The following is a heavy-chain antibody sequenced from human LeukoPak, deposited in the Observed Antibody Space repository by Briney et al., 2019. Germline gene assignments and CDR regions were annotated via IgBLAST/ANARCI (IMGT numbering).Heavy chain of an antibody. CDR2: IKKDGSEK. Sequence: PGGSLRLSCAASGFTFSSYWMSWVRQAPGKGLEWVANIKKDGSEKYYVDSVKGRFTISRDNAKNSLYLQMNSLRAEDTAVYYCARVKPDYDILTRRRPGHFDYWGQGTLVTVSS. V-gene: IGHV3-7*01. D-gene: IGHD3-9*01. J-gene: IGHJ4*02. CDR1: GFTFSSYW. CDR3: ARVKPDYDILTRRRPGHFDY.